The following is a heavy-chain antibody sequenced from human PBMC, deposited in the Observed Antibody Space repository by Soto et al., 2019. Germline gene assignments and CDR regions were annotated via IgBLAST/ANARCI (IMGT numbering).Heavy chain of an antibody. D-gene: IGHD2-15*01. V-gene: IGHV3-33*01. J-gene: IGHJ6*02. CDR1: GFTFSSYG. CDR3: ARVVVRLGPGFYYGMDV. CDR2: IWYDGSNK. Sequence: GGSLRLSCAASGFTFSSYGMHWVRQAPGKGLEWVVVIWYDGSNKYYADSVKGRFTISRDNSKNTLYLQMNSLRAEDTAVYYCARVVVRLGPGFYYGMDVWGQGATVTVSS.